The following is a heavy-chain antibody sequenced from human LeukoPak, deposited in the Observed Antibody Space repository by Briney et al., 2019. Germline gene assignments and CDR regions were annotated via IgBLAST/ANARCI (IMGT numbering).Heavy chain of an antibody. CDR3: ARAWGSDYDLNY. J-gene: IGHJ4*02. Sequence: GGSLRLSCAASAFSLNAYNMNWVRQAPGKGLEWVSYISVSSSTIYYADSVKGRFTISRDNAKNSQYLQMNNLRAEDTAVYYCARAWGSDYDLNYWGQGTLVTVSS. CDR2: ISVSSSTI. D-gene: IGHD5-12*01. V-gene: IGHV3-48*04. CDR1: AFSLNAYN.